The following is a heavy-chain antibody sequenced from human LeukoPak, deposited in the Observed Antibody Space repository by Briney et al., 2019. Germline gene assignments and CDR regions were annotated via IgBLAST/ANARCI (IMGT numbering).Heavy chain of an antibody. J-gene: IGHJ4*02. CDR1: GYTFTSYG. CDR2: ISAYNGNT. CDR3: ASSTRYDILTGALDY. Sequence: ASVKVSCKASGYTFTSYGISWVRQAPGQGLEWMGWISAYNGNTNYAQKLQGRVTMTTDTSTSTAYMELSSLRSEDTAVYYCASSTRYDILTGALDYWGQGTLVTVSS. D-gene: IGHD3-9*01. V-gene: IGHV1-18*04.